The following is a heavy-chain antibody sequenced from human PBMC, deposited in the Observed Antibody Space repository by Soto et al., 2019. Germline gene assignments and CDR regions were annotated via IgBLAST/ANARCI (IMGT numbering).Heavy chain of an antibody. J-gene: IGHJ6*02. CDR2: MNPNSGNT. CDR3: ARGVAAADCMDV. V-gene: IGHV1-8*01. CDR1: GSTFTSYD. D-gene: IGHD6-13*01. Sequence: ASVKVSCKASGSTFTSYDINWVRQATGQGLEWVGWMNPNSGNTGYAQKFQGRVTMTRNTSISTACMELSSLRSEDTAVYYCARGVAAADCMDVCGQGSTVTVCS.